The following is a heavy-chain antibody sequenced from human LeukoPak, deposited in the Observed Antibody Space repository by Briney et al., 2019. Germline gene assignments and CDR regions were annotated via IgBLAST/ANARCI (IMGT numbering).Heavy chain of an antibody. CDR3: ATGSGWYPLGY. CDR2: INHSGST. D-gene: IGHD6-19*01. V-gene: IGHV4-34*01. J-gene: IGHJ4*02. CDR1: GGSFSGYY. Sequence: SETLSLTCAVYGGSFSGYYWSWIRQPPGKGLEWIGEINHSGSTNYIPSLKSRVTISVDTSKNQFSLKLSSVTAADTAVYYCATGSGWYPLGYWGQGTLVTVSS.